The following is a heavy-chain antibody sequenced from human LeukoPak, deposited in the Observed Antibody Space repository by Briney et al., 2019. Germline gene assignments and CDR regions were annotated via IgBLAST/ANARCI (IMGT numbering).Heavy chain of an antibody. J-gene: IGHJ6*02. CDR1: GDSVSSNSAA. CDR2: TYYRSKWYN. V-gene: IGHV6-1*01. CDR3: ARDGPHYYYGMDV. Sequence: SQTLSLTCAISGDSVSSNSAAWNWNRQSPSRGLEWLGRTYYRSKWYNDYAVSVKSRITINPDTSKNQFSLQLNSVTPEDTAVYYCARDGPHYYYGMDVWGQGTTVTVSS.